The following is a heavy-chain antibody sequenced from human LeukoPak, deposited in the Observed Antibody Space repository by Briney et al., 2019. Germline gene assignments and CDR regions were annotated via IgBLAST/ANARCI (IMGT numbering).Heavy chain of an antibody. Sequence: SVKVSCKASGYTFTGYCMHWVRQAPGQGLEWMGRIIPILGIANYAQKFQGRVTITADKSTSTAYMELSSLRSEDTAVYYCARDRYYYDSSGETHFDYWGQGTLVTVSS. J-gene: IGHJ4*02. CDR1: GYTFTGYC. D-gene: IGHD3-22*01. CDR3: ARDRYYYDSSGETHFDY. CDR2: IIPILGIA. V-gene: IGHV1-69*04.